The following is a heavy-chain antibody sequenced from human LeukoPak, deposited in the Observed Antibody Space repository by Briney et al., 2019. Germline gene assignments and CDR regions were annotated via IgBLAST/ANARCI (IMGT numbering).Heavy chain of an antibody. Sequence: PSETLSLTCSVSGVSISSGSNYWGWIRQPPGKTLEWIGSIYSSGSTHYNPSLKSRVIILIDTAKNHFSLNLSSVTAADTAVYYCARSDGYGLAGIWGQGTMVTVSS. CDR3: ARSDGYGLAGI. CDR2: IYSSGST. D-gene: IGHD6-13*01. V-gene: IGHV4-39*07. J-gene: IGHJ3*02. CDR1: GVSISSGSNY.